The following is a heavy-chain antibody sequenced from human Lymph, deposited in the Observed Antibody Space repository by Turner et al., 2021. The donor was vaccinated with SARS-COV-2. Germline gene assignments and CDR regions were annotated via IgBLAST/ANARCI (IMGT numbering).Heavy chain of an antibody. CDR2: IIPILGIA. D-gene: IGHD6-13*01. CDR1: GGTFSSSA. J-gene: IGHJ6*02. CDR3: ARIVAPGMGGGVYYYYYGMDV. Sequence: QVQLVQSGAEVKKPGSSVKVSCKASGGTFSSSAISWVRQAPGQGLEWMGVIIPILGIANYAQKFQGRVTITADKSTSTAYMELSSLRSEDTAMYYCARIVAPGMGGGVYYYYYGMDVWGQGTTVTVSS. V-gene: IGHV1-69*10.